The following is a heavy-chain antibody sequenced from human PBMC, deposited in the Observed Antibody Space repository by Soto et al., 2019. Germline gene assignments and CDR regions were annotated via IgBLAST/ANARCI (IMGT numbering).Heavy chain of an antibody. Sequence: ASVKVSCKASGYVFSDYYMHWVRQAPGQGLEWMGYVNPQSGGTKYEEKFQDRVTLTRDTPKTTVYMELRGLTSADTAVYYCARDRVPPPEGVDSFDLWGQGTLV. CDR1: GYVFSDYY. CDR3: ARDRVPPPEGVDSFDL. CDR2: VNPQSGGT. V-gene: IGHV1-2*02. D-gene: IGHD3-10*01. J-gene: IGHJ3*01.